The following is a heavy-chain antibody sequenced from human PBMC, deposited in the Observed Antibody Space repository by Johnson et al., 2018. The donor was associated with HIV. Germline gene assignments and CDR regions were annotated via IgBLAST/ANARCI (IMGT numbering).Heavy chain of an antibody. CDR2: ISSSGSTI. Sequence: QVQLVESGGGLVKPGGSLRLSCAASGFTFSDYYMSWIRQAPGKGLEWVSYISSSGSTIYYADSVKGRFTISRDNAKNSLYLQMNSLRAEDTAVYYCAKDQNRAPPGLASITIFGVVNDDAFDIWGQGTMVTVSS. J-gene: IGHJ3*02. V-gene: IGHV3-11*01. CDR1: GFTFSDYY. CDR3: AKDQNRAPPGLASITIFGVVNDDAFDI. D-gene: IGHD3-3*01.